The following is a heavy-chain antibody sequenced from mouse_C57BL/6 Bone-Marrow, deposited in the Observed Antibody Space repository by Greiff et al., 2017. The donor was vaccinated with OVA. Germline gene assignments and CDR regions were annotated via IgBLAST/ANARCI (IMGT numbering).Heavy chain of an antibody. CDR3: ASGGWLLLSFDY. V-gene: IGHV3-6*01. CDR2: ISYDGSN. CDR1: GYSITSGYY. D-gene: IGHD2-3*01. Sequence: EVQLVESGPGLVKPSQSLSLTCSVTGYSITSGYYWNWIRQFPGNKLEWMGYISYDGSNNYNPSLKNRISITRDTSKNQFFLKLNSVTTEDTATYYCASGGWLLLSFDYWGQGTTLTVSS. J-gene: IGHJ2*01.